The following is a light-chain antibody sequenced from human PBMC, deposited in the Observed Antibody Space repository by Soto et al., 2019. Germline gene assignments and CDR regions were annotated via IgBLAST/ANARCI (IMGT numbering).Light chain of an antibody. CDR2: AAS. V-gene: IGKV1-39*01. CDR1: QSITSY. Sequence: DIQITQSASSLSASVGDRVNITCRASQSITSYLNWYQQKPGKAPQLLIYAASSLQSGVPSRFSGSGSGTDFTLTISSLQPEDFATYFCQQSYTTPWTFGQGTKVEVK. J-gene: IGKJ1*01. CDR3: QQSYTTPWT.